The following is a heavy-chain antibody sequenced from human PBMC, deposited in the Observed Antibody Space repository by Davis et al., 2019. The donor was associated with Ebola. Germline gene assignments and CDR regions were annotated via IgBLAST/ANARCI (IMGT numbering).Heavy chain of an antibody. J-gene: IGHJ4*02. V-gene: IGHV1-8*01. CDR3: ARRVGARSGFDY. CDR2: MNPNSGNT. Sequence: ASVKVSCKASGNTFTTYDINWVRQATGQGLEWMGWMNPNSGNTGYAQKFQGRITMTRNISISTAYMELNSLRSEDTAVYYCARRVGARSGFDYWGQGTLVTVSS. CDR1: GNTFTTYD. D-gene: IGHD1-26*01.